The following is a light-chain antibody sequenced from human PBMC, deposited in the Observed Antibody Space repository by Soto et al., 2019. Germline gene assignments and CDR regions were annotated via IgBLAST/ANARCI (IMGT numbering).Light chain of an antibody. CDR1: QSVASRA. CDR2: YAS. CDR3: QQYKDWRT. Sequence: IVLTQSPGTLSLSPGERATLSCRASQSVASRALAWYQQKPGQAPRLLMYYASKRATGIPARFSGSGSGTEFTLTISGLQSEDFGVYYCQQYKDWRTFGQGTNVDIK. J-gene: IGKJ1*01. V-gene: IGKV3-15*01.